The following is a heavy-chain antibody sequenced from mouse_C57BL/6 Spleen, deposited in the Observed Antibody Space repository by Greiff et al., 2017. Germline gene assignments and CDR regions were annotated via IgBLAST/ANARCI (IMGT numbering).Heavy chain of an antibody. CDR1: GYTFTSYW. CDR3: ARSAYEERWYFDV. J-gene: IGHJ1*03. Sequence: VQLQQPGTELVKPGASVKLSCKASGYTFTSYWMHWVKQRPGQGLEWIGNINPSNGGTNYNEKFKSKATLTVDKSSSTAYMQLSSLTSEDSAVYYCARSAYEERWYFDVWGTGTTVTVSS. V-gene: IGHV1-53*01. CDR2: INPSNGGT. D-gene: IGHD6-5*01.